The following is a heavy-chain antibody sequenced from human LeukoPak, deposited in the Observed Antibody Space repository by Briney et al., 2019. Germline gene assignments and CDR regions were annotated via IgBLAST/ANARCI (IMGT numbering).Heavy chain of an antibody. CDR3: AADLSNPRMGASYLDS. Sequence: GASVKVSCKASGGTFSSYAISWVRQAPGQGLEWMGGIIPIFGTANYAQKFQGRVTITADESTSTAYMELRSLTSEDTAVYYCAADLSNPRMGASYLDSWGQGTLVTVSS. J-gene: IGHJ4*02. CDR1: GGTFSSYA. D-gene: IGHD3-16*01. V-gene: IGHV1-69*13. CDR2: IIPIFGTA.